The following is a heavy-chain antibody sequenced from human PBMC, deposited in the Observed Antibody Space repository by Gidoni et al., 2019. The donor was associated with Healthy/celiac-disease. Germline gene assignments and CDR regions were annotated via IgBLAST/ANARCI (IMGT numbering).Heavy chain of an antibody. D-gene: IGHD3-16*01. Sequence: QVQLVESGGGVVQPGRSLRISRAASGFTFSSYGMHWVRQAPGKGLEWVAVISYDGSNKYYADSVKGRFTISRDNSKNTLYLQMNSLRAEDTAVYYCAKGRASNTRSYFDYWGQGTLVTVSS. J-gene: IGHJ4*02. CDR3: AKGRASNTRSYFDY. CDR1: GFTFSSYG. V-gene: IGHV3-30*18. CDR2: ISYDGSNK.